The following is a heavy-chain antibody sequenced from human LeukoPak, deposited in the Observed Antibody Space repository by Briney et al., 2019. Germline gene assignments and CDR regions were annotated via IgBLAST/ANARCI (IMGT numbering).Heavy chain of an antibody. V-gene: IGHV3-53*01. CDR1: GFTVSSNY. J-gene: IGHJ4*02. D-gene: IGHD5-12*01. CDR2: IYSGGST. CDR3: ARANVGYNSGYDYFDY. Sequence: PGGSLRLSCAASGFTVSSNYMSWVRQAPGKGLERVSVIYSGGSTYYADSVKGRFTISRDNSKNTLYLQMNSLRAEDTAVYYCARANVGYNSGYDYFDYWGQGTLVTVSS.